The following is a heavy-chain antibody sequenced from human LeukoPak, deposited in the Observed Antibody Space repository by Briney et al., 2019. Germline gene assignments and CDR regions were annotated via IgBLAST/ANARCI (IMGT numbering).Heavy chain of an antibody. CDR2: ISGSGGST. Sequence: GGSLRLSCAASGFTFSSYAMSWVRQAPGKGLEWVSAISGSGGSTYYEDSVKGRFTISRDNSKNTLYLQMNSLRAEDTAVYYCAKDDAYYYDSSGNPMALGMDVWGQGTTVTVSS. CDR3: AKDDAYYYDSSGNPMALGMDV. J-gene: IGHJ6*02. V-gene: IGHV3-23*01. D-gene: IGHD3-22*01. CDR1: GFTFSSYA.